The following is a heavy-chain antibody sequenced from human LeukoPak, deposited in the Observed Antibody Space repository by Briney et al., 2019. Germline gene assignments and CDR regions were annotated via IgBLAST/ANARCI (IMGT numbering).Heavy chain of an antibody. J-gene: IGHJ4*02. D-gene: IGHD3-10*01. Sequence: ASVKVSFKASGYTFTSYGISWVRQAPGQGLEWMGWISAYNGNTNYAQKLQGRVTMTTDTSTSTAYMELRSLKSDDTAVYYCARDRGYYYGSGSLRGYFDYWGQGTLVTVSS. CDR3: ARDRGYYYGSGSLRGYFDY. CDR2: ISAYNGNT. V-gene: IGHV1-18*01. CDR1: GYTFTSYG.